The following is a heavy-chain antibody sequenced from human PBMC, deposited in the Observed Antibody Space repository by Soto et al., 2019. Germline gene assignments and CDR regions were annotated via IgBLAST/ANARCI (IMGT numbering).Heavy chain of an antibody. CDR1: GGSISSGGYY. CDR2: IYYSGST. V-gene: IGHV4-31*03. D-gene: IGHD4-17*01. J-gene: IGHJ3*02. Sequence: QVQLQESGPGLVKPSQTLSLTCTVSGGSISSGGYYWSWIRQHPGKGLEWIWYIYYSGSTYYNPSLKSRVTISVDTSKNQFSLKLSSVTAADTAVYYCARGADDYGDYETAFDIWGQGTMVTVSS. CDR3: ARGADDYGDYETAFDI.